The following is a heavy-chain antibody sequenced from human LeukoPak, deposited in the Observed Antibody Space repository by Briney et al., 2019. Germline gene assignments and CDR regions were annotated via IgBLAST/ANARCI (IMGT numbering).Heavy chain of an antibody. D-gene: IGHD1-26*01. CDR1: GFTFSSYA. Sequence: SGGSLRLSCAASGFTFSSYAMSWVRQAPGKGLEWISSITSSSSYIYYADSVKGRFTISRDNAKNSLYLQMNSLSPDDTAVYFCARDPYSGNYGDYYYYYMDVWGKGTTVTISS. J-gene: IGHJ6*03. V-gene: IGHV3-21*06. CDR3: ARDPYSGNYGDYYYYYMDV. CDR2: ITSSSSYI.